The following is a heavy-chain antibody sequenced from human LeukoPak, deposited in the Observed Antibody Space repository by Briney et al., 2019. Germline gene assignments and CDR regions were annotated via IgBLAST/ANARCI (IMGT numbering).Heavy chain of an antibody. CDR2: INSDGSST. CDR1: GFTFSSYW. J-gene: IGHJ5*02. Sequence: GGSLRLSCAASGFTFSSYWMHWVRQAPGKGLVWVSRINSDGSSTSYADSVKGRFTISRDNAKNTLYLQVNSLRAEDTAVYYCARSSREDMSGYETWGQGTLVTVSS. D-gene: IGHD5-12*01. V-gene: IGHV3-74*01. CDR3: ARSSREDMSGYET.